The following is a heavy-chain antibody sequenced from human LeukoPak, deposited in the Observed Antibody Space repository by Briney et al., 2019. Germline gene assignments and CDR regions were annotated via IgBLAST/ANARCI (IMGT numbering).Heavy chain of an antibody. CDR2: IDPSGGST. J-gene: IGHJ4*02. CDR3: VRNAASGFDY. CDR1: GYTFTSYY. V-gene: IGHV1-46*01. Sequence: GASVKVSCKASGYTFTSYYMHWVRQAPGKGLEWMGRIDPSGGSTPYAQKFQGRLIMTRDMSTNTVEMELSSLRSEDTAVYYCVRNAASGFDYWGQGTLVIVSS.